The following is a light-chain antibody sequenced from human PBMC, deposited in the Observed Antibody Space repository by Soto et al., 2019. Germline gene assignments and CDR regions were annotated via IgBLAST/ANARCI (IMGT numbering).Light chain of an antibody. CDR2: DAS. CDR1: HSVTSY. V-gene: IGKV3-11*01. Sequence: EIVLTQSPATLSLSPGERATLSCRTSHSVTSYLAWYQQKPGQAPRLLIYDASIRATGIPARFSGSGSGTYFTLTIASLEPEDSAVYYCQQRSDWPPLTFGGGTKVEIK. CDR3: QQRSDWPPLT. J-gene: IGKJ4*01.